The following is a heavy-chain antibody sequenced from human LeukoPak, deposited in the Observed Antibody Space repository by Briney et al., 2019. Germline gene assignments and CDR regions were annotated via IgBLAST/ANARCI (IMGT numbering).Heavy chain of an antibody. J-gene: IGHJ4*02. Sequence: GASVKVSCKASGYTFTGYYMHWVRQAPGQGLECMGWINPNSGGTNYAQKFQGRVTMTRDTSISTAYMELSRLRSDDTAVYYCARDDYYDSSGYDYWGQGTLATVSS. D-gene: IGHD3-22*01. V-gene: IGHV1-2*02. CDR2: INPNSGGT. CDR3: ARDDYYDSSGYDY. CDR1: GYTFTGYY.